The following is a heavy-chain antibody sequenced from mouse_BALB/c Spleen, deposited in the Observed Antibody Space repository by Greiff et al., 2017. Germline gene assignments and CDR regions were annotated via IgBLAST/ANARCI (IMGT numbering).Heavy chain of an antibody. D-gene: IGHD1-1*01. V-gene: IGHV5-6-4*01. Sequence: EVMLVESGGGLVKPGGSLKLSCAASGFTFSSYTMSWVRQTPEKRLEWVATISSGGSYTYYPDSVKGRFTISRDNAKNTLYLQMSSLKSEDTAMYYCTRDRGYYYGSSRDYAMDYWGQGTSVTVSS. CDR2: ISSGGSYT. J-gene: IGHJ4*01. CDR3: TRDRGYYYGSSRDYAMDY. CDR1: GFTFSSYT.